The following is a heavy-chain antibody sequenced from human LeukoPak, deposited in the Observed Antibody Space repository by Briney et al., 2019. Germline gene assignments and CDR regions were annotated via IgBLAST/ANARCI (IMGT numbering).Heavy chain of an antibody. CDR2: ISYDGSNK. V-gene: IGHV3-30-3*01. CDR3: ASRLGYYDSSGYYYVPYYYYGMDV. J-gene: IGHJ6*02. Sequence: SGGSLRLSCAASGFTFSSYAMHWVRQAPGKGLEWVAVISYDGSNKYYADSVKGRFTISRDNSKNTLYLQMNSLRAEDTAVYYCASRLGYYDSSGYYYVPYYYYGMDVWGQGTTVTVSS. CDR1: GFTFSSYA. D-gene: IGHD3-22*01.